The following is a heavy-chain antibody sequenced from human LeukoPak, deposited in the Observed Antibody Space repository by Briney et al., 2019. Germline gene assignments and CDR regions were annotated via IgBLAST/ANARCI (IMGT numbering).Heavy chain of an antibody. CDR1: GGTFSSYA. D-gene: IGHD4-17*01. CDR3: ASNGDYLDLFDY. CDR2: IIPIFGTA. Sequence: SVRVSCKASGGTFSSYAISWVRQAPGQGLEWMGGIIPIFGTANYAQKFQGRVTITADESTSTAYMELSSLRSEDTAVYYCASNGDYLDLFDYWGQGTLVTVSS. J-gene: IGHJ4*02. V-gene: IGHV1-69*13.